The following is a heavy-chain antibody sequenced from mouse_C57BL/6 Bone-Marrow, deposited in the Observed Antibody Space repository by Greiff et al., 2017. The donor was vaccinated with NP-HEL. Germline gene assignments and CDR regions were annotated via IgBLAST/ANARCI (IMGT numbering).Heavy chain of an antibody. D-gene: IGHD2-3*01. CDR1: GYTFTSYW. J-gene: IGHJ2*01. V-gene: IGHV1-69*01. CDR3: ARSRGWLLLDC. Sequence: QVQLQQPGAELVMPGASVKLSCKASGYTFTSYWMHWVKQRPGQGLEWIGEIDPSDSYTNYNQKFKGKFTLTVDKSSSTAYMQLSSLTSEDSAVYYCARSRGWLLLDCWGQGTTLTVSS. CDR2: IDPSDSYT.